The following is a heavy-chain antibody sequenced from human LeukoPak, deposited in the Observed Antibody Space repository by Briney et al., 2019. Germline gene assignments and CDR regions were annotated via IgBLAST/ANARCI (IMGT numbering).Heavy chain of an antibody. CDR3: ARDTHGMANNWGSLDY. CDR1: GYTFTSYG. J-gene: IGHJ4*02. V-gene: IGHV1-18*01. CDR2: ISAYNGNT. Sequence: GASVKVSCKASGYTFTSYGISWVRQAPGQGLEWMGWISAYNGNTNYAQKLQGRVTMTTDTSTSTAYMELRSLRSDDTAVYYCARDTHGMANNWGSLDYWGQGTLVTVSS. D-gene: IGHD5-24*01.